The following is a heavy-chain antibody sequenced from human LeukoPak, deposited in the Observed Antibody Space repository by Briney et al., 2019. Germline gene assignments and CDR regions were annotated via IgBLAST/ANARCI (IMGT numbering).Heavy chain of an antibody. J-gene: IGHJ6*02. V-gene: IGHV1-18*04. CDR3: ARDSAAGTESYYYGMDV. CDR1: GYTFTNFG. Sequence: ASVKVSCKASGYTFTNFGISWVRQAPGQRPEWTGWISTYNGNTNYAQNLQDRVTLTTDTSTTTVYMELRSLRSDDTAVYYCARDSAAGTESYYYGMDVWGQGTTVTVSS. D-gene: IGHD6-13*01. CDR2: ISTYNGNT.